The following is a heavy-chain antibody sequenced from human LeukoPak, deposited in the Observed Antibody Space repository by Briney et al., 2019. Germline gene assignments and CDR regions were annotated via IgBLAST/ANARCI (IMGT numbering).Heavy chain of an antibody. CDR2: ISGSGGST. J-gene: IGHJ4*02. Sequence: GGSLRLSCVASGFTFNNYAMSWVRQAPGKGLEWVSAISGSGGSTYYADSVKGRFTISRDNSKNTLYLQMNSLRAEDTAVYYCAKTQDGGRYYYDSSGYTKDYWGQGTLVTVSS. V-gene: IGHV3-23*01. CDR3: AKTQDGGRYYYDSSGYTKDY. D-gene: IGHD3-22*01. CDR1: GFTFNNYA.